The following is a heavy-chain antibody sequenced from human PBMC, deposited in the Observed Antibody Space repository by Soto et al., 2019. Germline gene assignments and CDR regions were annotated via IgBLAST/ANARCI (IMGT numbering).Heavy chain of an antibody. V-gene: IGHV3-11*01. J-gene: IGHJ3*02. D-gene: IGHD1-1*01. Sequence: QVQLVESGGGLVKPGGSLRLSCAASGFTFSDYYMSWIRQAPGKGLEWVSYISSSGSPIYYADSVKGRFTISRDNAKNSLYLQMNSLRTEDTAVYYCARDELNPLPDAAFDIWGQGTMVTVSS. CDR1: GFTFSDYY. CDR3: ARDELNPLPDAAFDI. CDR2: ISSSGSPI.